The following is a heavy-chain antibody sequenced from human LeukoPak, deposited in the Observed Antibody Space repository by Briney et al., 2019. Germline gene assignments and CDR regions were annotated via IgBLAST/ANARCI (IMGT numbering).Heavy chain of an antibody. V-gene: IGHV3-74*01. CDR1: GFTVSSNY. D-gene: IGHD6-13*01. J-gene: IGHJ4*02. CDR3: ASESIAAAGEFDY. Sequence: GGSLRLSCAASGFTVSSNYMSWVRQAPGKGLEWVSRINSDGSSTSYADSVKGRFTISRDNAKNTLYLQMNSLRAEDTAVYYCASESIAAAGEFDYWGQGTLATVSS. CDR2: INSDGSST.